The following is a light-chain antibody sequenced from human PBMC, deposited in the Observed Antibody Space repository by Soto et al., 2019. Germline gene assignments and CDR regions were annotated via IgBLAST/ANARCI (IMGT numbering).Light chain of an antibody. J-gene: IGKJ4*01. CDR1: QALSNY. CDR3: QQLSRYPLT. CDR2: SAS. Sequence: DIQLTQSPPVLSSLFGDTVTITCRASQALSNYLAWYQQKPGKAPDLLIYSASTLQSGVPSRFSGSGSETEFSLTIRALQPEDFATYYCQQLSRYPLTFGGGTKVDI. V-gene: IGKV1-9*01.